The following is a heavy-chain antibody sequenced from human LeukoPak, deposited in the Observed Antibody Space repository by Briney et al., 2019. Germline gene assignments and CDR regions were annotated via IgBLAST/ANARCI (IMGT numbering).Heavy chain of an antibody. J-gene: IGHJ4*02. V-gene: IGHV3-21*01. Sequence: PGGSLRLSCAASGFTFSSHSMNWVRQAPGKGLEWVSVITSSSDYIYYADSLKGRFTVSRGNAKNSLYLQLNSLRAEDTAVYYCVRESVYYDSSAYYNVLDYWGQGTLVTVSS. D-gene: IGHD3-22*01. CDR3: VRESVYYDSSAYYNVLDY. CDR1: GFTFSSHS. CDR2: ITSSSDYI.